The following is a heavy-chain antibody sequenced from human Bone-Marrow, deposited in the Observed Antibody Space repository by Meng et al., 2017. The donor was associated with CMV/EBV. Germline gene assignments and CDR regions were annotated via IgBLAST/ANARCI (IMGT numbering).Heavy chain of an antibody. V-gene: IGHV1-18*01. CDR3: ARGLAAAGYYFDY. CDR2: ISAYNGNT. CDR1: GYTFTSYG. D-gene: IGHD6-13*01. Sequence: ASVKVSCKASGYTFTSYGISWVRQAPGQGLEWMGWISAYNGNTNYAQKLQGRVTMTRNTSISTAYMELSSLRSEDTAVYYCARGLAAAGYYFDYWGPGTLVTVSS. J-gene: IGHJ4*02.